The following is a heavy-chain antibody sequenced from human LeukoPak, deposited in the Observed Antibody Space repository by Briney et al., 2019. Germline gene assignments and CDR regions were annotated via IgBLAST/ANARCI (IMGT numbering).Heavy chain of an antibody. CDR3: AREAYGDYGGYFDY. D-gene: IGHD4-17*01. Sequence: ASVKVSCKASGYTFTGYYMHWVRQAPGQGLEWMGWINPNSGGTNYAQKFQGRVTMTRDTSISTAYTELSRLRSDDTAVYYCAREAYGDYGGYFDYWGQGTLVTVSS. CDR1: GYTFTGYY. J-gene: IGHJ4*02. V-gene: IGHV1-2*02. CDR2: INPNSGGT.